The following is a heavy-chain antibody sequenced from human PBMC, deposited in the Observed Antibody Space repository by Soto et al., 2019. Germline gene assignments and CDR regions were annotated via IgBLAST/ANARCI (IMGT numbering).Heavy chain of an antibody. CDR1: GFTFSSYA. V-gene: IGHV3-30-3*01. J-gene: IGHJ6*02. Sequence: GGSLRLSCAASGFTFSSYAMHWVRQAPGKGLEWVAVISYDGSNKYYADSVKGRFTISRDNSKNTLYLQMNSLRAEDTAVYYCARDKVSDFWSGPDYYYYYGMDVWGQGTTVTVSS. D-gene: IGHD3-3*01. CDR2: ISYDGSNK. CDR3: ARDKVSDFWSGPDYYYYYGMDV.